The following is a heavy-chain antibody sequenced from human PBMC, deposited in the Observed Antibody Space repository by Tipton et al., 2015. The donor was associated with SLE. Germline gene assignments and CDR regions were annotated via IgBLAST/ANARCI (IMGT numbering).Heavy chain of an antibody. CDR3: TRWPLDLAYCSSTSCDEYFQH. V-gene: IGHV3-73*01. Sequence: GSLRLSCAASGFTFSGSAMHWVRQASGKGLEWVGRIRSKANSYATAYAASVKGRFTISRDDSKNTAYLQMNSLKTEDTAVYYCTRWPLDLAYCSSTSCDEYFQHWGQGTLVTVSS. J-gene: IGHJ1*01. D-gene: IGHD2-2*01. CDR1: GFTFSGSA. CDR2: IRSKANSYAT.